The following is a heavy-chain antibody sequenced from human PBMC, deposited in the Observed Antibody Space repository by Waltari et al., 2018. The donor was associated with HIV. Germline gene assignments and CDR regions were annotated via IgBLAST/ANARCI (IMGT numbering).Heavy chain of an antibody. Sequence: EVQLVESGGGLIQPGGSLRLSCAASGFTVSSNYMSWVARAPGKGLEWVSVIYSGGSTYYADSVKGRFTISRDNSKNTLYLQMNSLRAEDTAVYYCARDPLYDSSGSHAFDIWGQGTMVTVSS. CDR2: IYSGGST. CDR1: GFTVSSNY. CDR3: ARDPLYDSSGSHAFDI. J-gene: IGHJ3*02. V-gene: IGHV3-53*01. D-gene: IGHD3-22*01.